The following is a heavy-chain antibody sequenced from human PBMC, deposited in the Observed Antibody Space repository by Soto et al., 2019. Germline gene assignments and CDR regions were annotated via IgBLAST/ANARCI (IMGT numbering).Heavy chain of an antibody. CDR2: IYYSGST. Sequence: SETLSLTCTVSSGSISSGGYYWSWIRQHPGKGLEWIGYIYYSGSTYYNPSLKSRVTISVDTSKNQFSLKLSSVTAADTAVYYCASYMLRTHYYDSSGPYYWGQGTLVTVSS. J-gene: IGHJ4*02. CDR3: ASYMLRTHYYDSSGPYY. V-gene: IGHV4-31*03. CDR1: SGSISSGGYY. D-gene: IGHD3-22*01.